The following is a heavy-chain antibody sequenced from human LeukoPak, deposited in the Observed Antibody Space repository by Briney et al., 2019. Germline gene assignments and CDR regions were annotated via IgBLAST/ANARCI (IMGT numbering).Heavy chain of an antibody. V-gene: IGHV3-7*01. CDR2: IKGDGSEE. D-gene: IGHD5-12*01. CDR3: ARNQPDTGYRPSNL. CDR1: GFTFSTDW. J-gene: IGHJ5*02. Sequence: GGSLRLSCLASGFTFSTDWMTWVRQAPGKGLEWVASIKGDGSEEDYVGSVRGRFIISRDNAKNSLYLQMNNLRVEDTALYYCARNQPDTGYRPSNLWGHGTLVTVSS.